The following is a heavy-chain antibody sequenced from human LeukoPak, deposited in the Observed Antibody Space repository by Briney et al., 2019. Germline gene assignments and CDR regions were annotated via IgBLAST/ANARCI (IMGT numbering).Heavy chain of an antibody. D-gene: IGHD2-15*01. J-gene: IGHJ4*02. Sequence: PGGSLRLSCAASGFTFSSYWMSRVRQAPGKGLEWVANIKQDGSEKYYVDSVKGRFTISRDNAKNSLYLQMNSLRAEDTAVYYCARILRLCSGGSCYPINFDYWGQGTLVTVSS. CDR3: ARILRLCSGGSCYPINFDY. CDR1: GFTFSSYW. V-gene: IGHV3-7*01. CDR2: IKQDGSEK.